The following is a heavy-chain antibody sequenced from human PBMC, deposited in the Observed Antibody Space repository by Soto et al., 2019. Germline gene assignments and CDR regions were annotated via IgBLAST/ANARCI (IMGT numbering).Heavy chain of an antibody. J-gene: IGHJ6*02. D-gene: IGHD1-26*01. Sequence: QVQLVQSGAEVKKPGASVKVSCKSPGYTFTSYGISWVRQAPGQGLEWMGWISAYNGNTNFAQKLQGRDTMTTGTNTSEAYMELRSQRSDDTAVYYCAIEWELLGGMDVWGQGNTVTVSS. CDR3: AIEWELLGGMDV. CDR1: GYTFTSYG. CDR2: ISAYNGNT. V-gene: IGHV1-18*01.